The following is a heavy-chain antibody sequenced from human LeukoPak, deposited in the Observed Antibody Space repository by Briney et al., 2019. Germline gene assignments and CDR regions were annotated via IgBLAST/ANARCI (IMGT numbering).Heavy chain of an antibody. D-gene: IGHD6-19*01. CDR1: GFSFSTYS. J-gene: IGHJ4*02. Sequence: GGSLGLSCAASGFSFSTYSMNWVRQAPGKGLEWLSYISSSSSPIYCADSVKGRFTISRDNAKNSLYLDMDSLRDEDTAVYYCATEDSGRFHWGQGTLVTVSS. CDR3: ATEDSGRFH. V-gene: IGHV3-48*02. CDR2: ISSSSSPI.